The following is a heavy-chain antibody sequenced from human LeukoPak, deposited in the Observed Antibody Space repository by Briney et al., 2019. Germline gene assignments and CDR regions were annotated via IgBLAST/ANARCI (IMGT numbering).Heavy chain of an antibody. D-gene: IGHD3-3*01. CDR2: ISSSSSYI. Sequence: PGGSLRLSCAASGFTFSSYSMNWVRQAPGKGLEWVSSISSSSSYIYYADSVKGRFTIFRDNAKNSLYLQMNSLRAEDTAVYYCARDFGVVKSLRRRYFDYWGQGTLVTVSS. J-gene: IGHJ4*02. CDR3: ARDFGVVKSLRRRYFDY. CDR1: GFTFSSYS. V-gene: IGHV3-21*01.